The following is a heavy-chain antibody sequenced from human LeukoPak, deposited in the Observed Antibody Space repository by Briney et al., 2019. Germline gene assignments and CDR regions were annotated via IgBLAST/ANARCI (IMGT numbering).Heavy chain of an antibody. CDR2: ISGSSGST. D-gene: IGHD3-22*01. CDR3: ARAPYYYDSSGYHSLFDY. CDR1: GFTFSNYA. V-gene: IGHV3-23*01. J-gene: IGHJ4*02. Sequence: HAGGSLRLSCAASGFTFSNYAMSWVRQAPGKGLEWVSAISGSSGSTYYADSVKGRFTISRDNSKNTLYLQMNSLRAEDTAVYCCARAPYYYDSSGYHSLFDYWGQGTLVTVSS.